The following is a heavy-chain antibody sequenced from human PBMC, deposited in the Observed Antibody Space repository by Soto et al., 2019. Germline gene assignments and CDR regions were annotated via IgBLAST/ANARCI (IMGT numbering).Heavy chain of an antibody. CDR2: ISSSSSTI. V-gene: IGHV3-48*01. CDR3: ASQSSEWLLFAS. J-gene: IGHJ4*02. Sequence: EVQLVESGGGLVQPGGSLRLSCAASGFTFSSYSRNWVRQAPGKGLEWVSYISSSSSTIYYADSVKGRFTISRDNAKNSLYLQMNSLRAEGTAVYYCASQSSEWLLFASWGQGTLVTVSS. CDR1: GFTFSSYS. D-gene: IGHD5-12*01.